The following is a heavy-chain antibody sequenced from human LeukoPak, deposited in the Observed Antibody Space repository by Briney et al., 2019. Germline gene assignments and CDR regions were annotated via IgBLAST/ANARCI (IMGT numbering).Heavy chain of an antibody. Sequence: SETLSLTCTVSGGSISSGNYYWSWIRQPPGKGLEWIGEINHSGSTNYNPSLKSRVTISVDTSKNQFSLKLSSVTAADTAVYYCARLVATTLAADYWGQGTLVTVSS. CDR1: GGSISSGNYY. J-gene: IGHJ4*02. CDR2: INHSGST. V-gene: IGHV4-39*07. D-gene: IGHD5-12*01. CDR3: ARLVATTLAADY.